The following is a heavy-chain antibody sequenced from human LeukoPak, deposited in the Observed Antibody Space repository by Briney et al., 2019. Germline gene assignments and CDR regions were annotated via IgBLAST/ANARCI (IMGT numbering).Heavy chain of an antibody. Sequence: GGSLRLSCAASGFTFDDYGMSWVRQAPGKGLEWVSGINWNGGSTGYADSVKDRFTISRDNAKNSLYLQMNSLRAEDTALYYCARDNVAYYYDSSGINAFDIWGQGTMVTVSS. CDR2: INWNGGST. J-gene: IGHJ3*02. CDR1: GFTFDDYG. CDR3: ARDNVAYYYDSSGINAFDI. D-gene: IGHD3-22*01. V-gene: IGHV3-20*04.